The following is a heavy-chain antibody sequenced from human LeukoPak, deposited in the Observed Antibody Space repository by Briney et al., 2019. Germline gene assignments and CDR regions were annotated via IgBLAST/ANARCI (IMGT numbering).Heavy chain of an antibody. CDR2: IYTSGSI. V-gene: IGHV4-4*09. J-gene: IGHJ6*03. CDR3: ARQYYTNYGAFYYYYMDV. D-gene: IGHD4-11*01. Sequence: SETLSLTCIVSGGSISGSYWSWIRQPPGKGLEWIGHIYTSGSISYNPSLKSRVTISLDTSKNEFSLNLSSVTAADTALYFCARQYYTNYGAFYYYYMDVWGKGTTVTVSS. CDR1: GGSISGSY.